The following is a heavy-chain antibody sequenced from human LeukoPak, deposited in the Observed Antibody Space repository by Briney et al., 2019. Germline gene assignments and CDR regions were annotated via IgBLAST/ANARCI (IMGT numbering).Heavy chain of an antibody. CDR3: ARSCSSTSCYFWFDP. D-gene: IGHD2-2*01. V-gene: IGHV4-34*01. CDR2: INHSGST. Sequence: PSETLSLTCAVYGGPFSGYYWSWIRQPPGKGLEWIGEINHSGSTNYNPSLKSRVTISVHTSKNQFSLELSSVTAADTAVYYCARSCSSTSCYFWFDPGGQGTRVTVFS. J-gene: IGHJ5*01. CDR1: GGPFSGYY.